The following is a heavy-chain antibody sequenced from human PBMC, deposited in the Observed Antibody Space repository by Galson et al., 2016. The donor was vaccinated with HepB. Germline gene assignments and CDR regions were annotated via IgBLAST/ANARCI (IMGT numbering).Heavy chain of an antibody. J-gene: IGHJ6*02. D-gene: IGHD2-15*01. CDR2: ISTGGTI. CDR1: GFTFSEYY. V-gene: IGHV3-11*04. CDR3: ARVRCVVDGMDV. Sequence: SLRLSCAASGFTFSEYYMTWIRQAPGKGLEWISYISTGGTIYYADSVKGRFSISRDDAKNSLYLQMNTLRAEDTAVYYCARVRCVVDGMDVWGRGTTVTVSS.